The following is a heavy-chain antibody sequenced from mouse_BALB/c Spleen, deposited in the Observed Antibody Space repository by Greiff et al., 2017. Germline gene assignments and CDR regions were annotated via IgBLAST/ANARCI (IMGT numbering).Heavy chain of an antibody. CDR2: ISSGGSYT. CDR3: ARLTGTSGYYFDY. V-gene: IGHV5-9-3*01. Sequence: EVQGVESGGGLVKPGGSLKLSCAASGFTFSSYAMSWVRQTPEKRLEWVATISSGGSYTYYPDSVKGRFTISRDNAKNTLYLQMSSLRSEDTAMYYCARLTGTSGYYFDYWGQGTTLTVSS. D-gene: IGHD4-1*01. CDR1: GFTFSSYA. J-gene: IGHJ2*01.